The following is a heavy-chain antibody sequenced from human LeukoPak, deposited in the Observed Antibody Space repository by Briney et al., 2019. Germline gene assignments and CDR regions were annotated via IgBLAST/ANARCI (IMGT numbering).Heavy chain of an antibody. CDR3: AKQYYYDGSGPLDD. J-gene: IGHJ4*02. CDR1: GFTFSSYS. V-gene: IGHV3-21*01. Sequence: GGSLRLSCAASGFTFSSYSMNWVRQAPGKGLEWVLSISSSSNYIYYADSVKGRFTISRDNAKNSLYLQMNSLRAEDTAVYYCAKQYYYDGSGPLDDWGQGTLVTVSS. D-gene: IGHD3-22*01. CDR2: ISSSSNYI.